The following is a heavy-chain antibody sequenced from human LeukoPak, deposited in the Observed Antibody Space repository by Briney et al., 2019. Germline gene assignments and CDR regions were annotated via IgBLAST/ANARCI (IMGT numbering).Heavy chain of an antibody. J-gene: IGHJ4*02. CDR1: GFTFSSYW. Sequence: PGGSLRLSCAAPGFTFSSYWMQWVRQAPGKGLVWVSRIDGDGSSTNYADSVKGRFTISRDNAKNTLYLQMNSLRAEDTAVYYCARGYSGYFYYWGQGTLVTVSS. CDR2: IDGDGSST. CDR3: ARGYSGYFYY. V-gene: IGHV3-74*01. D-gene: IGHD5-12*01.